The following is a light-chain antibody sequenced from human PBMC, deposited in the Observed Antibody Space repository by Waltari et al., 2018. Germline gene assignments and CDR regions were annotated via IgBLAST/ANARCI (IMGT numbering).Light chain of an antibody. CDR2: GAS. J-gene: IGKJ4*01. CDR1: QAIRDW. CDR3: QQANSFPLT. Sequence: DIQMTQSPSSVSASVGDRVTITCRASQAIRDWLVWYQQKPGRAPNLLMYGASTLRSGVPSRCSGSGSGTDFTLTIDSLQPEDFATYFCQQANSFPLTFGGGTKV. V-gene: IGKV1-12*01.